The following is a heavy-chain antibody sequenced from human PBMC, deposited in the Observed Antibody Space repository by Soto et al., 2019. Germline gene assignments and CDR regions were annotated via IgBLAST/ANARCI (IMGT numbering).Heavy chain of an antibody. CDR1: GFTFTRYS. CDR3: ARESEDLTSNFDY. CDR2: ISSTTNYI. J-gene: IGHJ4*02. Sequence: SLRLSCAASGFTFTRYSMNWVRQAPGKGLEWVSSISSTTNYIYYGDSMKGRFTISRDNAKNSLYLEMNSLRAEDTAVYYCARESEDLTSNFDYWGQGTLVTVSA. V-gene: IGHV3-21*06.